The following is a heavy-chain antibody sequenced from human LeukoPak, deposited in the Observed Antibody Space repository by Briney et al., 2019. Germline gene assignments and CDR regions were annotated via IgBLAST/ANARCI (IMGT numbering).Heavy chain of an antibody. J-gene: IGHJ4*02. V-gene: IGHV3-23*01. CDR2: ISGSGTST. Sequence: GGSLRLSCAASGFTFSTYAMSWVRQAPGKGLEWVSGISGSGTSTYYADSVKGRFTISRDNSKNTLYLQMNSLRAKDTAVYYCASRNYYDSSGYYYYYFDYWGQGILVTVSS. D-gene: IGHD3-22*01. CDR3: ASRNYYDSSGYYYYYFDY. CDR1: GFTFSTYA.